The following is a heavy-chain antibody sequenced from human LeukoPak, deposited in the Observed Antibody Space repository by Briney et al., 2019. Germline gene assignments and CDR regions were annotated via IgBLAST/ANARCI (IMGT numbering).Heavy chain of an antibody. D-gene: IGHD6-19*01. CDR3: VKERYSSGWSDSFDY. Sequence: PGGSLRLSCAASGFXFSSCSMNWVRQAPGKGLEWVSYISSSSSTIYYADSVKGRFTISRDNSKNTLYLQMSSLRAEDTAVYYCVKERYSSGWSDSFDYWGQGSLVTVSS. J-gene: IGHJ4*02. V-gene: IGHV3-48*01. CDR1: GFXFSSCS. CDR2: ISSSSSTI.